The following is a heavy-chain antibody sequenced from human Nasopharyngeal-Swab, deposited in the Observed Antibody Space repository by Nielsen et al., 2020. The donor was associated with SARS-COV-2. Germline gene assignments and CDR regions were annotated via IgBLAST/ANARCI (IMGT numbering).Heavy chain of an antibody. CDR2: VHWDDEK. Sequence: WIRQPPGKALEWLALVHWDDEKRYSPSLKSRLTITKDTSKNQVVLTMTNVDPVDTATYYCARGYQLIRGFDYWGPGTLVTVSS. J-gene: IGHJ4*02. CDR3: ARGYQLIRGFDY. V-gene: IGHV2-5*02. D-gene: IGHD2-2*01.